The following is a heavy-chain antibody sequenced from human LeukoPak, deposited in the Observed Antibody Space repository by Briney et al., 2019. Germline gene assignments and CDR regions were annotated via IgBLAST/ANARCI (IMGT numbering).Heavy chain of an antibody. CDR2: ISWNSGSI. Sequence: GGSLRLSCAASGFTFDDYAMHWVRQAPGKGLEWVSGISWNSGSIGYADSVKGRFTISRDNAKNSLYLQMNSLRAEDTALYYCAKDGSSSWPGDFDYWAQGTLVTVSS. V-gene: IGHV3-9*01. CDR1: GFTFDDYA. D-gene: IGHD6-13*01. J-gene: IGHJ4*02. CDR3: AKDGSSSWPGDFDY.